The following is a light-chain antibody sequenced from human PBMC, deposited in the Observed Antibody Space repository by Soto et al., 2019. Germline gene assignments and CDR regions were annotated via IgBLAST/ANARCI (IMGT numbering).Light chain of an antibody. J-gene: IGLJ1*01. V-gene: IGLV2-14*01. CDR2: DVS. Sequence: QSALTQPASVSGSPGQSITISCTGTSSVVGGYNYVSWFQQYPGKAPKLMIYDVSTRPSGVSSRFSGSKSGNTASLTISGLQAEDEADYYCSSYTTTDTYVFGTGTKVTVL. CDR3: SSYTTTDTYV. CDR1: SSVVGGYNY.